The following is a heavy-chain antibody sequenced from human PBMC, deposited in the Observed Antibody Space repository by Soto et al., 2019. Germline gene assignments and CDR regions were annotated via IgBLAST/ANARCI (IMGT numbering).Heavy chain of an antibody. CDR3: ARMGLWGKLTDL. Sequence: ASVKVSCKASGYTFTGYYMHWVRQAPGQGLEWMGWINPNSGGTNYAQKFQGRFTMSRDDAKNSFYLHMNNLRAEDTAVYFCARMGLWGKLTDLWGQGTSVTVSS. V-gene: IGHV1-2*02. D-gene: IGHD7-27*01. CDR1: GYTFTGYY. J-gene: IGHJ4*02. CDR2: INPNSGGT.